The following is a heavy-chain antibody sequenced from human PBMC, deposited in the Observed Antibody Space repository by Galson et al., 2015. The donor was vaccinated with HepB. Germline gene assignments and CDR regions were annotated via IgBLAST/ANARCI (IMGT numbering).Heavy chain of an antibody. Sequence: SLRLSCAASGFTFSGSVMHWVRQASGKGLEWVGRIRSKANSYATAYAASVKGRFTISRDDSKNTAYLQMNSLKTEDTAVYYCTRPPYCGGDCYSRVSDYWGQGTLVTVSS. V-gene: IGHV3-73*01. CDR1: GFTFSGSV. D-gene: IGHD2-21*01. J-gene: IGHJ4*02. CDR2: IRSKANSYAT. CDR3: TRPPYCGGDCYSRVSDY.